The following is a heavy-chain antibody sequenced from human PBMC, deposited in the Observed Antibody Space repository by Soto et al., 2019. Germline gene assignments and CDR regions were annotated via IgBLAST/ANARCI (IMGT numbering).Heavy chain of an antibody. CDR1: GFTVSSNY. J-gene: IGHJ4*02. V-gene: IGHV3-53*04. Sequence: EVQLVESGGGLVQPGGSLRLSCAASGFTVSSNYMSWVRQAPWKGLEWVSVIYSGGSTYYADYVKGRFTIARHNSTNTLYRQMHSLRAEDTAVYYCASTLDGVCDYWGQGTLVTVSS. CDR3: ASTLDGVCDY. D-gene: IGHD2-2*03. CDR2: IYSGGST.